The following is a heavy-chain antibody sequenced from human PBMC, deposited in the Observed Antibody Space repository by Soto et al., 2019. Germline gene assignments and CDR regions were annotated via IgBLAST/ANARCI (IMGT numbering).Heavy chain of an antibody. CDR1: GFTFSDYY. CDR3: ARAGDPFTPRIAAAGYGMDV. V-gene: IGHV3-11*01. J-gene: IGHJ6*02. Sequence: RGSLRLSCAASGFTFSDYYMSWIRQAPGKGLEWVSYISCSGSTIYYADSVKGRFTISRDNAKNSLYLQMNSLRAEDTAVYYCARAGDPFTPRIAAAGYGMDVWGQGTTVTVSS. CDR2: ISCSGSTI. D-gene: IGHD6-13*01.